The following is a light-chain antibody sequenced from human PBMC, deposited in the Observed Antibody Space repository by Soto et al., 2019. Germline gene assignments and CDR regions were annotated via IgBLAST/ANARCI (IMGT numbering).Light chain of an antibody. J-gene: IGKJ4*01. CDR3: QQYGGA. CDR1: QSVSSSY. Sequence: IVLTQSPGTLSLSPGEGATLSCRASQSVSSSYLAWYQQKPGQSPRLLIYAASTRATGIPGRFSGSGSGTAFTLTIRRVEPEDFAVYYCQQYGGAFGGGSKVEIK. V-gene: IGKV3-20*01. CDR2: AAS.